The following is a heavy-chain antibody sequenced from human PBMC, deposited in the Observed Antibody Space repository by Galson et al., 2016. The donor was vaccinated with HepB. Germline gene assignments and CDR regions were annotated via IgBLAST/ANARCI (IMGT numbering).Heavy chain of an antibody. CDR3: ARDRNSGSFYAYFQH. CDR1: GFTLISYN. V-gene: IGHV3-48*01. CDR2: ISSSGGTI. Sequence: SLRLSCAASGFTLISYNMNWVRQAPGKGLEWISYISSSGGTIYYADSVRGRFTISRDNAKNSLYLQMNSLRAEDTAVYYCARDRNSGSFYAYFQHWGQGTLVTVSS. J-gene: IGHJ1*01. D-gene: IGHD1-26*01.